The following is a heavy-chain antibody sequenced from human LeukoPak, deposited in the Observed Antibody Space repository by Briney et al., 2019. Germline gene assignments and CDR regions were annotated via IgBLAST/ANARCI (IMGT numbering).Heavy chain of an antibody. CDR2: MNPNSGNT. Sequence: ASVKVSCKASGYTFTSYDINWVRQASGQGLEWMGWMNPNSGNTGYAQKFQGRVTMTRNTSISTAYMELSSLRSDDTAVYYCAREPIAAAASNWFDPWGQGTLVTVSS. CDR3: AREPIAAAASNWFDP. J-gene: IGHJ5*02. CDR1: GYTFTSYD. V-gene: IGHV1-8*01. D-gene: IGHD6-13*01.